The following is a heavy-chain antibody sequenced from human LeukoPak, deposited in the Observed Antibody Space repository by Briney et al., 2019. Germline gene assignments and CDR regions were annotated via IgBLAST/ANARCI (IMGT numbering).Heavy chain of an antibody. Sequence: GGSLRLSCAASGFTFSGSAMHWVRQASGKGLEWVGRIRSKANSYATAYAASVKGRFTISRDDSKNTAYLQMNSLRAEDTAVYCCAKWVSPGYKGGSCEIDYWGQGTLVTVSS. V-gene: IGHV3-73*01. J-gene: IGHJ4*02. CDR3: AKWVSPGYKGGSCEIDY. CDR2: IRSKANSYAT. D-gene: IGHD2-15*01. CDR1: GFTFSGSA.